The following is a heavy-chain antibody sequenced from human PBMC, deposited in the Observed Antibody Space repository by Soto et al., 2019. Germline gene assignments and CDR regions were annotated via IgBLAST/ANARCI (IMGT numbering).Heavy chain of an antibody. CDR3: ARADRPAGTWEGGYDYGDY. D-gene: IGHD5-12*01. CDR1: GYTFTSYG. CDR2: ISAYNGNT. J-gene: IGHJ4*02. Sequence: GASVKVSCKASGYTFTSYGISWVRQAPGQGLEWMGWISAYNGNTNYAQKLQGRVTMTTDTSTSTAYMELRSLRSDDTAVYYCARADRPAGTWEGGYDYGDYWGQGTLVTVSS. V-gene: IGHV1-18*01.